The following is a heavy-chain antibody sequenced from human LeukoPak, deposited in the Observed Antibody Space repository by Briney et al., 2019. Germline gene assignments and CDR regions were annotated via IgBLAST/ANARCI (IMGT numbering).Heavy chain of an antibody. V-gene: IGHV3-53*01. J-gene: IGHJ4*02. CDR1: GFTVSSNY. CDR3: ARSSPGVGAT. D-gene: IGHD1-26*01. Sequence: GGSLRLSCAASGFTVSSNYMSWVRQAPGKGLEWVSILYSGGSTNYADSVKGRLTISRDDSKNTLYLDMNSLRVDDSAVYYCARSSPGVGATWGQGTLVTVSS. CDR2: LYSGGST.